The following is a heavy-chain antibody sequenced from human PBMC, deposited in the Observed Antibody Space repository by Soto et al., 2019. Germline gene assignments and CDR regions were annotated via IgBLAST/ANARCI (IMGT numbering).Heavy chain of an antibody. J-gene: IGHJ6*02. Sequence: PGGSLRLSCAASGFTFSSYAMSWVRQAPGKGLEWVSAISGSGGSTYYADSVKGRFTISRDNSKNTLYLQMNSLRAEDTAVYYCAKWNREDDFFPPYYYGMDVWGQGTTVTVSS. CDR1: GFTFSSYA. CDR3: AKWNREDDFFPPYYYGMDV. V-gene: IGHV3-23*01. CDR2: ISGSGGST. D-gene: IGHD3-3*01.